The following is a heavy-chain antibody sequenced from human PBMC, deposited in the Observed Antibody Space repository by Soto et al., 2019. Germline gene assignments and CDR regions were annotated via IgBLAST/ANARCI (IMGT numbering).Heavy chain of an antibody. J-gene: IGHJ6*03. V-gene: IGHV3-48*01. CDR2: ISSSSSTI. CDR1: GFTFSSYS. Sequence: GGSLRLSCAASGFTFSSYSMNWVRQAPGKGLEWVSYISSSSSTIYYADSVKGRFTISRDNAKNSLYLQMNSLRAEDTAVYYCARERRYYDILTGYFAYYYYYMDVWGKGTTVTVSS. CDR3: ARERRYYDILTGYFAYYYYYMDV. D-gene: IGHD3-9*01.